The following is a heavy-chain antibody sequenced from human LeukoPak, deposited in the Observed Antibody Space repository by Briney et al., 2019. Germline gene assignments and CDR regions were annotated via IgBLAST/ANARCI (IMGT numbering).Heavy chain of an antibody. CDR2: IYYSGST. CDR1: GGSISSSSYY. Sequence: SETLSLTCTVSGGSISSSSYYWGWIRQPPGKGLEWIGSIYYSGSTYYNPSLKSRVTISVDTSKNQFSLKLSSVTAADSAVYYCARSSGYSSSGGLNWFDTWGQGTLVTVSS. CDR3: ARSSGYSSSGGLNWFDT. V-gene: IGHV4-39*01. J-gene: IGHJ5*02. D-gene: IGHD6-13*01.